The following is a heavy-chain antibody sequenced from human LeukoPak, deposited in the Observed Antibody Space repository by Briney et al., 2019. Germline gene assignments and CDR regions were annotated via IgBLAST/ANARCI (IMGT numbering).Heavy chain of an antibody. J-gene: IGHJ4*02. CDR2: IYHSGTT. CDR1: GDSIRHSNW. D-gene: IGHD2-15*01. CDR3: AKFINCSVGGCYIDN. V-gene: IGHV4-4*02. Sequence: PSETLSLTCVVSGDSIRHSNWWSWIRQSPGRGLEWIGEIYHSGTTRYNPSLLSRVSISVDRSKNQFSLSLNSVTAADTAVYYCAKFINCSVGGCYIDNWGQGTLVTVSS.